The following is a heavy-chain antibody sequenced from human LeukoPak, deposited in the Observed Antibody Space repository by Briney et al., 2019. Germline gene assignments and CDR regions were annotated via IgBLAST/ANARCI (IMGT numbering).Heavy chain of an antibody. J-gene: IGHJ4*02. Sequence: GGSLRLSCAASGFTFSSYAMHWVRQAPGKGLEWVAVISYDGSNKYYADSVKGRFTISRDNSKNTLYLQMNSLRAEDTAVYYCARFITGPCYFDYWGQGTLVTVSS. CDR1: GFTFSSYA. V-gene: IGHV3-30*04. CDR2: ISYDGSNK. CDR3: ARFITGPCYFDY. D-gene: IGHD3-22*01.